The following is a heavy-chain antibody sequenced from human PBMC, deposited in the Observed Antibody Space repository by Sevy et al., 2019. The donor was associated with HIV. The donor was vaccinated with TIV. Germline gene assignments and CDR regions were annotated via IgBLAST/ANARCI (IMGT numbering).Heavy chain of an antibody. J-gene: IGHJ1*01. Sequence: GGSLRLSCAASGFTFSSYAMSWVRQAPGKGLEWVSAISGSGGSTYYANSVKGRFTISRDNSKNTLYLQMNSLRAEDTAVYYCARNTPSSAQIGYFQHWGQGTLVTVSS. CDR1: GFTFSSYA. CDR2: ISGSGGST. CDR3: ARNTPSSAQIGYFQH. V-gene: IGHV3-23*01. D-gene: IGHD3-22*01.